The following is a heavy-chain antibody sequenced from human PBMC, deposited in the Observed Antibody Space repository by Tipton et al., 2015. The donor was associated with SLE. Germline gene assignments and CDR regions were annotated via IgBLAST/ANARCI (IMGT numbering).Heavy chain of an antibody. J-gene: IGHJ6*03. CDR2: VYYTGNT. CDR1: GDSISSTSYY. CDR3: ARGPPMDV. Sequence: TLSLTCIVSGDSISSTSYYWGWIRQPPGKGLEWVGTVYYTGNTFYNPSLKSRVAISVDTSKNQFSLKLSSVTAADTAVYFCARGPPMDVWGKGTTVTVSS. V-gene: IGHV4-39*07.